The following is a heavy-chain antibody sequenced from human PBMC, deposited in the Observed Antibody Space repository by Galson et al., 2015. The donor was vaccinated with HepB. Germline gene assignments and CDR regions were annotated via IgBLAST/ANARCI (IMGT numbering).Heavy chain of an antibody. D-gene: IGHD4-11*01. J-gene: IGHJ6*03. CDR2: ISPGSGTD. V-gene: IGHV3-48*01. Sequence: SLRLSCAASGFTFSAYTMNWVRQAPGKGLEWVSNISPGSGTDFYADSVKGRFTISRDNSKNTMFLQMNSLRAEDTAAYYCARDSRLGNYYYMDVWGKGTTVTVSS. CDR1: GFTFSAYT. CDR3: ARDSRLGNYYYMDV.